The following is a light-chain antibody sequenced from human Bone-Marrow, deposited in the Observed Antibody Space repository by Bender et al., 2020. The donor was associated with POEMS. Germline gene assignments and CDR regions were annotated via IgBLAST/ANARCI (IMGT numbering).Light chain of an antibody. V-gene: IGLV2-14*01. Sequence: QSALTQPASVSGSPGQSITISCTGTSNDVGSFNYVSWYQQHPGKAPKLLISEVTHRPSGVSARFSGSKSGNTASLTISGLQAEDEADYYCSSYTSRSSVLFGGGTKLTVL. CDR3: SSYTSRSSVL. CDR1: SNDVGSFNY. CDR2: EVT. J-gene: IGLJ2*01.